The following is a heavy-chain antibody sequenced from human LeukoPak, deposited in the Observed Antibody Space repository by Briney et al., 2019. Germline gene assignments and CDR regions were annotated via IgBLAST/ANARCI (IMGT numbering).Heavy chain of an antibody. J-gene: IGHJ6*02. V-gene: IGHV4-34*01. D-gene: IGHD2-2*01. CDR3: ARGYCSSTSCWDTGYYYYGMDV. CDR1: GGSFSGYY. Sequence: SETLSLTCAVYGGSFSGYYWGWIRQPPGKGLEWIGEINHSGSTNYNPSLKSRATISVDTSKNQFSLKLSSVTAADTAVYYCARGYCSSTSCWDTGYYYYGMDVWGQGTTVTVSS. CDR2: INHSGST.